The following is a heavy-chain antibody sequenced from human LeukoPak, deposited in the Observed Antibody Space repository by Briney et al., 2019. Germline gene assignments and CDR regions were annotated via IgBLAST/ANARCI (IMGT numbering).Heavy chain of an antibody. V-gene: IGHV4-34*01. CDR1: GGSFSGYY. CDR2: INHSGST. CDR3: ARGLSFGY. J-gene: IGHJ4*02. D-gene: IGHD3-16*01. Sequence: PSETLSLTCAVYGGSFSGYYWSWIRQPPGKGLEWIGEINHSGSTNYNPSLKSRVTISVDTSKNQFSLKLSSVTAADTAVYYCARGLSFGYWGQGTLVTVSS.